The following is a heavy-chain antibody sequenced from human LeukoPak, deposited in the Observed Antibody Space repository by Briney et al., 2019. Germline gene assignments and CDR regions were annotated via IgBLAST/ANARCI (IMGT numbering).Heavy chain of an antibody. V-gene: IGHV3-74*01. J-gene: IGHJ6*02. CDR3: VRDRFYAMDV. Sequence: GGSLRLSCAASGFTFSSSWMHWVRQAPGKGLVWVSRINHDGSTTNYVDSVKGRFAISRDNAKNTLYLQMNSLRAEDTAVFYCVRDRFYAMDVWGQGTTVTVSS. CDR2: INHDGSTT. CDR1: GFTFSSSW.